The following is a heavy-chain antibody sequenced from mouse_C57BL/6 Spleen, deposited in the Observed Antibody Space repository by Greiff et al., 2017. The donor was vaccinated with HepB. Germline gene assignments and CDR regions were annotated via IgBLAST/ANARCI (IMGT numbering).Heavy chain of an antibody. CDR1: GYTFTDYE. V-gene: IGHV1-15*01. CDR2: IDPETGGT. D-gene: IGHD2-5*01. Sequence: LQESGAELVRPGASVTLSCKASGYTFTDYEMHWVKQTPVHGLEWIGAIDPETGGTAYNQKFKGKAILTADKSSSTAYMELRSLTSEDSAVYYCTRRRYSNYENWGQGTTLTVSS. CDR3: TRRRYSNYEN. J-gene: IGHJ2*01.